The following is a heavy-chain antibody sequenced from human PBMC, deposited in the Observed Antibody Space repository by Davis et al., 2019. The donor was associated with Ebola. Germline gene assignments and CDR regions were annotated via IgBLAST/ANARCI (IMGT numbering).Heavy chain of an antibody. CDR1: GGTFSSYA. CDR2: INPNSGGT. CDR3: AKGGYSGSYGPWDGMDV. Sequence: ASVKVSCKASGGTFSSYAISWVRQAPGQGLEWMGWINPNSGGTNYAQKFQGWVTMTRDTSISTAYMELSRLRSDDTAVYYCAKGGYSGSYGPWDGMDVWGQGTTVTVSS. V-gene: IGHV1-2*04. D-gene: IGHD1-26*01. J-gene: IGHJ6*02.